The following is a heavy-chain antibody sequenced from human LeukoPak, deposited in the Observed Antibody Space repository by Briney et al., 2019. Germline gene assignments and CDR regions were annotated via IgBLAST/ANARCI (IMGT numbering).Heavy chain of an antibody. Sequence: ASVKVSCKASGYTFTGYYMHWMRQAPGQGLEWMGWINPNSGGTNYAQKFQGRVTMTRDTSISTAYMELSRLRSDDTAVYHCAREMVMGIDSSGSGDAFDIWGQGTMVTVSS. D-gene: IGHD3-22*01. CDR3: AREMVMGIDSSGSGDAFDI. CDR1: GYTFTGYY. J-gene: IGHJ3*02. CDR2: INPNSGGT. V-gene: IGHV1-2*02.